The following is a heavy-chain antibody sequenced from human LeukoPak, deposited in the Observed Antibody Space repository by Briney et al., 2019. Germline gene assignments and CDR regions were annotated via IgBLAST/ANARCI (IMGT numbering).Heavy chain of an antibody. V-gene: IGHV3-23*01. Sequence: PGGSLRLPWAASGFTFSSYAMSWVRQAPGKGLEWVSAISGSGGSTYYADSVKGRFTISRDNSKNTLYLQMNSLRAEDTAVYYCAKGPGGSYLNWFDPWGQGTLVTVSS. CDR2: ISGSGGST. J-gene: IGHJ5*02. D-gene: IGHD1-26*01. CDR3: AKGPGGSYLNWFDP. CDR1: GFTFSSYA.